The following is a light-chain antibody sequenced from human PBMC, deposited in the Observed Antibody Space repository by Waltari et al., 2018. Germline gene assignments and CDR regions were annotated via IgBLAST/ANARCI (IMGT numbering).Light chain of an antibody. CDR1: QDIGSD. CDR2: GVS. V-gene: IGKV1-17*01. Sequence: DIKMTQSPSSLSASVGERVTITCRASQDIGSDLGWYQQKSGKAPKRLIYGVSSLHSGVPSRFSGSASGTEFTLTISSLQPEDFATYYCLQHKTFPRTFGQGTKV. CDR3: LQHKTFPRT. J-gene: IGKJ1*01.